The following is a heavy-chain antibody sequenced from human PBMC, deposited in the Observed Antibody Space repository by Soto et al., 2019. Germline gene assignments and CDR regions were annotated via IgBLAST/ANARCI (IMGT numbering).Heavy chain of an antibody. D-gene: IGHD2-21*02. CDR2: IYHSGST. CDR1: GGSISSGGYS. V-gene: IGHV4-30-2*01. J-gene: IGHJ4*02. CDR3: ARAYCGGDCYTIDY. Sequence: SETLSLTCAVSGGSISSGGYSWSWIRQPPGKGLEWIGYIYHSGSTYYNPSLKSRVTISVDRSKNQFSLKLSSVTAADTAVYYCARAYCGGDCYTIDYWGQGTLVTVSS.